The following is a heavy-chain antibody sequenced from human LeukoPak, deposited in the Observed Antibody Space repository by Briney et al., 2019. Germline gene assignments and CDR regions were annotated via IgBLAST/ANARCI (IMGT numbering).Heavy chain of an antibody. J-gene: IGHJ4*02. V-gene: IGHV3-30*18. Sequence: GRSLRLSCAASGFTFSSYGMHWVRQAPGKGLEWVAVISYDGSNKYYADSVKGRFTISRDNSKNTLYLQMNSLRAEDTAVYYCAKDLDRVVPAAIGYWGQGTLVTVSS. D-gene: IGHD2-2*01. CDR2: ISYDGSNK. CDR1: GFTFSSYG. CDR3: AKDLDRVVPAAIGY.